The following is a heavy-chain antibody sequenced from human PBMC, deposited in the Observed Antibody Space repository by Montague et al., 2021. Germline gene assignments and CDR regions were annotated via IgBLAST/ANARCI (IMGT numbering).Heavy chain of an antibody. CDR2: ISFDGSNK. V-gene: IGHV3-30-3*01. Sequence: SLRLSCAASGFTFSSYAMHWVRQAPGKGLEWVAVISFDGSNKYYADSVRGRFTVSRDNSKNTLYLQTSSLRADDTAVYYCARWRVYYDSSGYAAWGRGTLVTVSS. CDR1: GFTFSSYA. CDR3: ARWRVYYDSSGYAA. D-gene: IGHD3-22*01. J-gene: IGHJ5*02.